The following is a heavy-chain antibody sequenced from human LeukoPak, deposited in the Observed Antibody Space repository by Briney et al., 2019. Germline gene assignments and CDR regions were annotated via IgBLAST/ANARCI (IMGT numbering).Heavy chain of an antibody. Sequence: PSETLSLTCTVSGGSISSYYWSWIRQPPGKGLERIGYIYYSGSTNYNPSLKSRVTISVDTSKNQFSLKLSSVTAADTAVYYCARDGYGYSSSWYDYWGQGTLVTVSS. CDR3: ARDGYGYSSSWYDY. J-gene: IGHJ4*02. CDR2: IYYSGST. V-gene: IGHV4-59*01. CDR1: GGSISSYY. D-gene: IGHD6-13*01.